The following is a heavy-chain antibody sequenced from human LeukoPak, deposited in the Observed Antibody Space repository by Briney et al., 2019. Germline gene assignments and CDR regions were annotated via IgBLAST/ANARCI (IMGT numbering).Heavy chain of an antibody. CDR1: GGSISSSSYY. CDR3: ARHLVAITIRVGYYFDN. Sequence: PSETLSLTCTVSGGSISSSSYYWGWIRQPPGKGLEWIGSIYYSGSTYYNPSLKSRVTISVDTSKNQFSLKLSSVTAADTAVYYCARHLVAITIRVGYYFDNWGQGTLVTVSS. CDR2: IYYSGST. D-gene: IGHD5-12*01. V-gene: IGHV4-39*01. J-gene: IGHJ4*02.